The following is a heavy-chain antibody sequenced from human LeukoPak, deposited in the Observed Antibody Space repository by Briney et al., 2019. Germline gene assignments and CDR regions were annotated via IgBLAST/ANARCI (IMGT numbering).Heavy chain of an antibody. CDR3: ATDQYSSNWYYFDY. CDR2: ISGSGGST. Sequence: PGGSLRLSCAASGFTFSSYAMSWVRQAPGKGLEWVSAISGSGGSTYYADSVKGRFTISRDNAKNSLYLQMNSLRAEDTAFYYCATDQYSSNWYYFDYWGQGTLVTVSS. V-gene: IGHV3-23*01. J-gene: IGHJ4*02. D-gene: IGHD6-13*01. CDR1: GFTFSSYA.